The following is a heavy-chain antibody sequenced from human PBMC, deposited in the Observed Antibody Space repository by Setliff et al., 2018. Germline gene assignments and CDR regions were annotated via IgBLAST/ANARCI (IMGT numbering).Heavy chain of an antibody. CDR3: RLWFGELLRDY. CDR2: INQGGSDQ. J-gene: IGHJ4*02. D-gene: IGHD3-10*01. Sequence: LRLSCAASGFTFSSFWMAWVRQAPGKGLEWVANINQGGSDQFYVESVKGRFTISRDNARNSLYLQMNSLRVDDTAVYYCRLWFGELLRDYWGQGTLVTVSS. CDR1: GFTFSSFW. V-gene: IGHV3-7*01.